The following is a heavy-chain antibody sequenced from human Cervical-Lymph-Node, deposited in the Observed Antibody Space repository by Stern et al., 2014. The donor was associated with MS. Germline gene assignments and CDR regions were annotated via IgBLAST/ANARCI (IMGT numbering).Heavy chain of an antibody. D-gene: IGHD2-15*01. J-gene: IGHJ4*02. Sequence: QVQLMQSGAEVKKPGASVKVSCQASGYFSGYSFTGYYMHWVRQAPGQGLEWMGRINPNSGDTNYAQKFQGRVTMTRDTSISTAYMELSRLRSDDTAVYYCAGGDSLFDYWGQGTLLTVSS. CDR2: INPNSGDT. V-gene: IGHV1-2*06. CDR3: AGGDSLFDY. CDR1: GYFSGYSFTGYY.